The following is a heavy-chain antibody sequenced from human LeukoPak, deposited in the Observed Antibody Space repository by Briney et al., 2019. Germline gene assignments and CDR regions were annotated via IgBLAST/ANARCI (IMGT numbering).Heavy chain of an antibody. Sequence: VASVKVSCKVSGYTFTELSMHWVRQAPGKGLEWMGGFDPEDGETIYAQKFQGRVTMTEDTSTDTAYMELSSLRSEDTAVYYCATDLASGTTWDYWGQGTLVTVSS. V-gene: IGHV1-24*01. CDR1: GYTFTELS. D-gene: IGHD1-1*01. CDR3: ATDLASGTTWDY. CDR2: FDPEDGET. J-gene: IGHJ4*02.